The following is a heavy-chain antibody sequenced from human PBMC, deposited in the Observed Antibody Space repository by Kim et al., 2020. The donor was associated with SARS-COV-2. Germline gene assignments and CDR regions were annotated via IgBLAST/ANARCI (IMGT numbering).Heavy chain of an antibody. CDR3: ARHPPRVITFGGVIANFDY. CDR2: IDPSDSYT. CDR1: GYSFTSYW. Sequence: GESLKISCKGSGYSFTSYWISWVRQMPGKGLEWMGRIDPSDSYTNYSPSFQGHVTISADKSISTAYLQWGSLKASDTAMYYCARHPPRVITFGGVIANFDYWGQGTLVTVSS. D-gene: IGHD3-16*02. V-gene: IGHV5-10-1*01. J-gene: IGHJ4*02.